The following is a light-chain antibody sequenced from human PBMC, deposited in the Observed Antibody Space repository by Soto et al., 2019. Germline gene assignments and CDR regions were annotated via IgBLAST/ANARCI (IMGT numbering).Light chain of an antibody. Sequence: EIVMTQSPATLSVSPGERATLSCRASQSVSSNLAWYQQKPGQAPRLLLYGASTRATGIPARFSGSGSGTEFTLTICSLQSEDFAVYYCQQYNNWPPITCGQGTRLEIK. V-gene: IGKV3-15*01. J-gene: IGKJ5*01. CDR2: GAS. CDR3: QQYNNWPPIT. CDR1: QSVSSN.